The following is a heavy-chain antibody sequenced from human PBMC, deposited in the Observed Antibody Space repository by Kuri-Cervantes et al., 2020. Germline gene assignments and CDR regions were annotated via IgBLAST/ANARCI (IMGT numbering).Heavy chain of an antibody. CDR1: GGSVSSGSYY. J-gene: IGHJ3*02. V-gene: IGHV4-61*01. CDR2: IYYSGST. CDR3: ARTDPNYYGSGSLAFDI. D-gene: IGHD3-10*01. Sequence: SETLSLTCTVSGGSVSSGSYYWSWIRQPPGKGLEWIGYIYYSGSTNYNPSLKSRVTISVDTSKNQFSLKLSSVTAADTAVYYCARTDPNYYGSGSLAFDIWGQGTMVTVSS.